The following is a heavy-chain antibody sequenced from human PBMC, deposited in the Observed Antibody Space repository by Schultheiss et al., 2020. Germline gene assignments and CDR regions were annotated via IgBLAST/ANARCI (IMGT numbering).Heavy chain of an antibody. Sequence: GGSLRLSCAASGFTFSSYGMHWVRQAPGKGLEWVAVIWYDGSNKYYADSVKGRFTISRDNSKNTLYLQMNSLRAEDTAVYYCARRAQGGYDDYWGQGTLVTVSS. V-gene: IGHV3-33*08. CDR1: GFTFSSYG. CDR3: ARRAQGGYDDY. D-gene: IGHD5-12*01. J-gene: IGHJ4*02. CDR2: IWYDGSNK.